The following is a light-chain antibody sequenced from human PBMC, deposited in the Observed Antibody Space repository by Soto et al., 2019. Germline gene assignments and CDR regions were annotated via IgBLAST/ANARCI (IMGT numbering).Light chain of an antibody. V-gene: IGLV2-11*01. CDR2: DVS. CDR3: CSYAGSYTVV. CDR1: SSDVGGYNY. Sequence: QSALTQPRSVSGSPGQSVTISCSGTSSDVGGYNYVSWYQQHPGKAPKVMIYDVSKRPSGVPDRFSGSKSGNTASLTISGLQAEDEAEYYCCSYAGSYTVVFGGGTKVTVL. J-gene: IGLJ2*01.